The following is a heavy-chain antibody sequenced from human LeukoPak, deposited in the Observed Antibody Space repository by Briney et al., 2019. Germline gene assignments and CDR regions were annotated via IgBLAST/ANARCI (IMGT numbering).Heavy chain of an antibody. CDR1: GYTFTGYY. CDR3: ARDKVGDYGDHNWFDP. J-gene: IGHJ5*02. Sequence: ASVKVSCKASGYTFTGYYMHWVRQAPGQGLEWMGWINPNSGGTNYAQKFQGWVTMTRDTSISTAYMELSRLRSDDTAVYYCARDKVGDYGDHNWFDPWGQGTLVTVSS. D-gene: IGHD4-17*01. V-gene: IGHV1-2*04. CDR2: INPNSGGT.